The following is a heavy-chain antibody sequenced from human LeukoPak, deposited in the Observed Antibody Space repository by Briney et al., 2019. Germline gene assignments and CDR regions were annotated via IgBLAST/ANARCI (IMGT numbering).Heavy chain of an antibody. V-gene: IGHV4-39*01. J-gene: IGHJ6*02. Sequence: SETLSLTCSVSGDSIRSGDSYWGWIRQDPWKGLEWIGSIYYVGSPHYNPSLNSRQVTMSVDTLKNQFSLKLTSVTAADTAVYYCARLPIAKRAMDVWGQGTTVAVSS. CDR2: IYYVGSP. D-gene: IGHD2-21*01. CDR1: GDSIRSGDSY. CDR3: ARLPIAKRAMDV.